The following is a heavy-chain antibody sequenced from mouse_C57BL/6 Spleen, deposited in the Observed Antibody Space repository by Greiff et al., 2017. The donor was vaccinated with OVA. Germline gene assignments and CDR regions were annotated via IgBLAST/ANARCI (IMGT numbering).Heavy chain of an antibody. D-gene: IGHD1-1*01. Sequence: FQLQQSGAELVKPGASVKLSCKASGYTFTSYWMHWVKQRPGRGLEWIGRIDPNSGGTKYNEKFKSKATLTVDKPSSTAYMQLSSLTSEDSAVYYCAREATVVATEYFDYWGQGTTLTVSS. CDR1: GYTFTSYW. V-gene: IGHV1-72*01. CDR2: IDPNSGGT. J-gene: IGHJ2*01. CDR3: AREATVVATEYFDY.